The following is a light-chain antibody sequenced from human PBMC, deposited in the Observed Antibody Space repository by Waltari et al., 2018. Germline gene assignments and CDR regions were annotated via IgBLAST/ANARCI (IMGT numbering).Light chain of an antibody. CDR3: SSYTSSSTRV. CDR1: NSDVGGYNY. CDR2: EVS. V-gene: IGLV2-14*01. Sequence: QSALTQPASVSGSPGQSLTISCPGTNSDVGGYNYVSWYQQHPGKAPKLMIYEVSNRPSGVSNRFSGSKSGNTASLTISGLQAEDEADYYCSSYTSSSTRVFGTGTKVTVL. J-gene: IGLJ1*01.